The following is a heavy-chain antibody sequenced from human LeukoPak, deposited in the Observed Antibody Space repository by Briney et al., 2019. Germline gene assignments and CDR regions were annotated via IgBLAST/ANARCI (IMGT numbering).Heavy chain of an antibody. J-gene: IGHJ5*02. V-gene: IGHV4-61*01. CDR2: IYYSGST. Sequence: SETLSLTCTVSGGSVSSGRYYWSWIRQPPGKGLEWIGYIYYSGSTNYNPSLKSRVTISVDTSKNQFSPKLSSVTAADTAVYYCARARAAAGTDWFDPWGQGTLVTVSS. CDR3: ARARAAAGTDWFDP. CDR1: GGSVSSGRYY. D-gene: IGHD6-13*01.